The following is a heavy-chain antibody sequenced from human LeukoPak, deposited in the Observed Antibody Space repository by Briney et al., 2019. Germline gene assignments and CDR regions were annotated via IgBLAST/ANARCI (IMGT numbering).Heavy chain of an antibody. CDR1: GCTFSSYG. CDR3: AKDQPSGGNSPADY. D-gene: IGHD4-23*01. J-gene: IGHJ4*02. V-gene: IGHV3-23*01. Sequence: GGSLRLSCAASGCTFSSYGMSWVRQAPGKGLEWVSAISGSGGSTYYADSVKVRFTISRDSSKNTLYLQMNSLRAEDTAVYYCAKDQPSGGNSPADYWGQGTLVTVSS. CDR2: ISGSGGST.